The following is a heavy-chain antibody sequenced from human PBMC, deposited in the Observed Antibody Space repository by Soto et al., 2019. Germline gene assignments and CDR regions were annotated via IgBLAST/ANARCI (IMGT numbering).Heavy chain of an antibody. D-gene: IGHD4-17*01. V-gene: IGHV4-30-4*01. CDR2: IYYSGST. CDR3: VRGGGDYEYFDY. J-gene: IGHJ4*02. CDR1: GGSTSSGDYY. Sequence: QVQLQESGPGLVKPSQTLSLTCTVSGGSTSSGDYYWSWIRQPPGKGLEWIGHIYYSGSTYYNPSLKSRVTIAVDTSKNQFSLKLSSVTAADTAVYYCVRGGGDYEYFDYWGQGTLVTVSS.